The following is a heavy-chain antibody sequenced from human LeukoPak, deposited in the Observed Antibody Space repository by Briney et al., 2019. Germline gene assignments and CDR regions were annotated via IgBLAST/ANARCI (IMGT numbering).Heavy chain of an antibody. V-gene: IGHV3-30*18. CDR1: GFTFSSYG. CDR2: ISYDGSNN. J-gene: IGHJ4*02. D-gene: IGHD3-22*01. Sequence: GGSLRLSCAACGFTFSSYGMHWVRQAPGKGLEWVAVISYDGSNNYYADSVKGRFTISRDNSKNTLYLQMNSLRAEDTAVYYCAKDHLTYDSSGYYEGWGQGTLVTVSS. CDR3: AKDHLTYDSSGYYEG.